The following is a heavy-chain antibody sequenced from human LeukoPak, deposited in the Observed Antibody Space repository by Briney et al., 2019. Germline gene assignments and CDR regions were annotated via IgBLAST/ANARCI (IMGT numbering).Heavy chain of an antibody. V-gene: IGHV3-66*04. J-gene: IGHJ4*02. CDR1: GITVSTSY. D-gene: IGHD3-9*01. CDR3: ARLHYDVLTGPFDY. Sequence: GGSLRLSCAASGITVSTSYMSWVRQAPGKGLEWVSIIYSGGGTYYADSVKGRFTISRENSKNTLWLQMNSLRAEDTAVYYCARLHYDVLTGPFDYWGRGTLVTVSS. CDR2: IYSGGGT.